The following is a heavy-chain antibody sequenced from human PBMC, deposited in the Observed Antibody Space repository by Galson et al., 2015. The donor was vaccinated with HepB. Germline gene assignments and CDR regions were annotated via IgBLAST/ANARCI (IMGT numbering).Heavy chain of an antibody. Sequence: SVKVSCKASGGTFSSYAISWVRQAPGQGLEWMGGIIPIFGTANYAQKFQGRVTITADESTSTAYMELSSLRSEDTAVYYCARDEYCSSTSCYTPNGYYYYYMDVWGKGTTVTVSS. J-gene: IGHJ6*03. CDR2: IIPIFGTA. V-gene: IGHV1-69*13. CDR3: ARDEYCSSTSCYTPNGYYYYYMDV. D-gene: IGHD2-2*02. CDR1: GGTFSSYA.